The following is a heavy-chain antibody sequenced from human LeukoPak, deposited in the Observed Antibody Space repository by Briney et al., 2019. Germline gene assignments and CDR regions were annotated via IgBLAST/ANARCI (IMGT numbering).Heavy chain of an antibody. V-gene: IGHV3-33*08. D-gene: IGHD6-13*01. CDR2: IWYGGSNK. CDR3: ARERPSIRQQLGSAFDI. Sequence: GGSLRLSCAASGFTFSSYGMHWVRQAPGKGLEWVAVIWYGGSNKYYADSVKGRFTISRDNSKNTLYLQMNSLRAGDTAVYYCARERPSIRQQLGSAFDIWGQGTMVTVSS. CDR1: GFTFSSYG. J-gene: IGHJ3*02.